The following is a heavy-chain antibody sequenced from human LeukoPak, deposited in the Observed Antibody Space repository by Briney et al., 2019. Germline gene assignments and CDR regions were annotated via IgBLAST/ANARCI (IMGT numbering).Heavy chain of an antibody. CDR3: ARDMGGQAPCGGDCPPGAFDI. Sequence: ASVKVSCKASGYTFTSYYMHWVRQAPGQGLEWMGIINPSGGSTSYAQKFQGRVTMTRDTSTSTVYMELSSLRSEDTAVYYCARDMGGQAPCGGDCPPGAFDIWGQGTMVTVSS. CDR1: GYTFTSYY. J-gene: IGHJ3*02. CDR2: INPSGGST. D-gene: IGHD2-21*01. V-gene: IGHV1-46*01.